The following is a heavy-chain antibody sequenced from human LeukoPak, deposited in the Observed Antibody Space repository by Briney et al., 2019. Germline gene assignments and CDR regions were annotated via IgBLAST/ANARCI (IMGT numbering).Heavy chain of an antibody. V-gene: IGHV4-39*07. D-gene: IGHD2-2*01. Sequence: PSETLSLTCTVSGDSISTSNNYWGWVRQPPGERLEWLGSIYYSGRTYYNPSLKSRVTVSVDTSKNQFSLKLSSVTAADTAVYYCARGVVPDFFALFDPWGQGTLVTVSS. CDR3: ARGVVPDFFALFDP. J-gene: IGHJ5*02. CDR1: GDSISTSNNY. CDR2: IYYSGRT.